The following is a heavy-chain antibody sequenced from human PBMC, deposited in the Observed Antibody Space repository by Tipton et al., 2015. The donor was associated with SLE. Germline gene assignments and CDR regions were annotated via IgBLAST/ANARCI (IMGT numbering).Heavy chain of an antibody. CDR2: IYYSGST. CDR3: ARAPKLMVRGVSDAFDI. V-gene: IGHV4-39*07. Sequence: TLSLTCTVSGGSVSSGRYYWGWIRQPPGKGLEWIGSIYYSGSTYYNPSLKSRVTISVDTSKNQFSLKLSSVTAADTAVYYCARAPKLMVRGVSDAFDIWGQGTMVTVSS. J-gene: IGHJ3*02. CDR1: GGSVSSGRYY. D-gene: IGHD3-10*01.